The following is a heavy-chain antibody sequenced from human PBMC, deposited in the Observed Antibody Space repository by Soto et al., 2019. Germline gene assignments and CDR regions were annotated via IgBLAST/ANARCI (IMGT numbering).Heavy chain of an antibody. J-gene: IGHJ6*02. CDR1: GYTFTSYG. V-gene: IGHV1-18*01. D-gene: IGHD1-26*01. Sequence: ASVNVSCNASGYTFTSYGISWVRQAPGQGLEWMGWISAYNGNTNYAQKLQGRVTMTTDTSTSTAYMELRSLRSDDTAVYYCAKDLDELYYYYGMDVWGQGTTGTVSS. CDR2: ISAYNGNT. CDR3: AKDLDELYYYYGMDV.